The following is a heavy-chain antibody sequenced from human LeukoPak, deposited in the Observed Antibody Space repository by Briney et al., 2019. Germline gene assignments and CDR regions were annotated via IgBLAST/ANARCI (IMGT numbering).Heavy chain of an antibody. D-gene: IGHD5-18*01. V-gene: IGHV4-34*01. CDR2: INHSGST. CDR1: GGSFSGYY. CDR3: ARRGRGYSYGSEDY. Sequence: SETLSLTCAVCGGSFSGYYWSWIRQPPGKGLEWIGEINHSGSTNYNPSLKSRVTISVDTSKNQFSLKLSSVTAADTAVYYCARRGRGYSYGSEDYWGQGTLVTVSS. J-gene: IGHJ4*02.